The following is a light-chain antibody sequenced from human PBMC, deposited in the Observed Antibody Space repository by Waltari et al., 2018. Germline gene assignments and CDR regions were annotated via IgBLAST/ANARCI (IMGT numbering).Light chain of an antibody. CDR3: QHYVRLPAT. Sequence: EIMLTQSPGTLSLSHGETATLSCRASQSISRSLAWYQHKPGQAPRLLIYGASSRATGIPDRFSGSGSGTDFSLTISRLQPEDFAVYYCQHYVRLPATFGQGTKVDIK. CDR2: GAS. CDR1: QSISRS. J-gene: IGKJ1*01. V-gene: IGKV3-20*01.